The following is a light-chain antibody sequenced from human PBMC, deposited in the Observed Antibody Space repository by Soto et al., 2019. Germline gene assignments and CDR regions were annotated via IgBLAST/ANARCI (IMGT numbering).Light chain of an antibody. CDR2: EVT. Sequence: QSALTQPPSASGSPGQSVTISCTGTSSDVGVYKYVSWYQQHPGKAPKLLIYEVTERPSGVPDRFAGSKSGNTASLTVSGLQADDEADYYCSSYAGSDNLIFGGGTKLPVL. V-gene: IGLV2-8*01. J-gene: IGLJ2*01. CDR3: SSYAGSDNLI. CDR1: SSDVGVYKY.